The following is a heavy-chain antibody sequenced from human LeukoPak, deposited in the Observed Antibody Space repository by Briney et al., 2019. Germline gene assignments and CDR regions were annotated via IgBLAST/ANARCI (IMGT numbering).Heavy chain of an antibody. J-gene: IGHJ4*02. Sequence: GASVKVSCKASGYTFTSYGISWVRQAPGQGLEWMGWISAYNGNTNYAQKLQGRVTMTTDTSTSTAYMELRSLRSDDTAVYYCARGLSIAVAGIRVLDYWGQGTLVTVSS. CDR1: GYTFTSYG. CDR2: ISAYNGNT. V-gene: IGHV1-18*01. D-gene: IGHD6-19*01. CDR3: ARGLSIAVAGIRVLDY.